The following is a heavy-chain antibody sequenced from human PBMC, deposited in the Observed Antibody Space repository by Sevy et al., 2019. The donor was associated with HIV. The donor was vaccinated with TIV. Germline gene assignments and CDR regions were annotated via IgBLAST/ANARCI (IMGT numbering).Heavy chain of an antibody. V-gene: IGHV3-30-3*01. CDR2: ISYDGSNK. J-gene: IGHJ4*02. Sequence: GGSLRLSCAASGFTFSSYAMHWVRQAPGKGLEWVAVISYDGSNKYYADSVKGRFTISRDNSKNTLYLQMNSLRAEDTAVYYCARSSIIFQQQLVPQEFDYWGQGTLVTVSS. D-gene: IGHD6-13*01. CDR1: GFTFSSYA. CDR3: ARSSIIFQQQLVPQEFDY.